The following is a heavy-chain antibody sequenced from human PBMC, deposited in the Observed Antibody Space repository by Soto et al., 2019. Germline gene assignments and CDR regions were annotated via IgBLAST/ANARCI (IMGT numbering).Heavy chain of an antibody. J-gene: IGHJ5*02. V-gene: IGHV4-39*01. Sequence: LSETLSLTCTVSGGSIISSRYYWVLIRQPPGKGLEGIGSIYYSGSTYYNPSLKSRVTISVDTSKNQFSLKLSSVTAADTAVYYCARHTYVVVVAADNWFDPWGQGTLVTVSS. D-gene: IGHD2-15*01. CDR2: IYYSGST. CDR3: ARHTYVVVVAADNWFDP. CDR1: GGSIISSRYY.